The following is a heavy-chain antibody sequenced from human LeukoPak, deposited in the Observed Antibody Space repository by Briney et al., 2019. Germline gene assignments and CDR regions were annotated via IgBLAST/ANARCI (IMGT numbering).Heavy chain of an antibody. CDR1: GFTFSRFA. Sequence: GGSLGFSCSASGFTFSRFAMSWVRQLPGKGLEWVSSISGSGHKTYYGDSVKGRFSVSRDNSKNILYLQMDSLRADDSALYYCAKDANYYDSSGYLIPFDYWGQGTMVNVYS. CDR3: AKDANYYDSSGYLIPFDY. J-gene: IGHJ4*02. CDR2: ISGSGHKT. D-gene: IGHD3-22*01. V-gene: IGHV3-23*01.